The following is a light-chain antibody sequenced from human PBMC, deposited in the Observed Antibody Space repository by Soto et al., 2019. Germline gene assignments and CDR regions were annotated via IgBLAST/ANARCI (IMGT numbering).Light chain of an antibody. CDR3: QKYNSAPLT. J-gene: IGKJ4*01. CDR2: AAS. V-gene: IGKV1-27*01. Sequence: DIQMTQSPSSLSASVGDRVTITCQASQGISNYLAWYQQKPGKVPKLLIYAASTLQSGVPSRFSGSGSGTDFTLTISSLQPEDVATYYSQKYNSAPLTFGGGTKVDIK. CDR1: QGISNY.